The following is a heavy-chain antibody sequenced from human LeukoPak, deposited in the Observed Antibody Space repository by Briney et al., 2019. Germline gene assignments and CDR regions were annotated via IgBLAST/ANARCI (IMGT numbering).Heavy chain of an antibody. CDR3: AELGITMIGGV. V-gene: IGHV3-21*01. CDR2: ISSSSSYI. D-gene: IGHD3-10*02. CDR1: GFTFSSYS. Sequence: GGSLRLSCAASGFTFSSYSMNWVRQAPGKGLEWVSSISSSSSYIYYADSVKGRFTISRDNAKNSLYLQMNSLRVEDTAVYYCAELGITMIGGVWGKGATVTISS. J-gene: IGHJ6*04.